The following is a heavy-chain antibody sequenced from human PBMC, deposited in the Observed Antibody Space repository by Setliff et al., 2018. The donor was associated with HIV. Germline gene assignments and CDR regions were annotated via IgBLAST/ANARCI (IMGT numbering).Heavy chain of an antibody. D-gene: IGHD1-26*01. CDR1: AYMFTGYN. V-gene: IGHV1-2*02. CDR3: ARDPRRQYSTLGGDLDY. J-gene: IGHJ4*02. CDR2: INPSSGSA. Sequence: ASVLVSCAASAYMFTGYNIHWVRQAPGQGLEWMVWINPSSGSANYAPKFQGSVTMTRDSTISTAYMDLRRLRSDDPAVYYCARDPRRQYSTLGGDLDYWGQGTLVTVSS.